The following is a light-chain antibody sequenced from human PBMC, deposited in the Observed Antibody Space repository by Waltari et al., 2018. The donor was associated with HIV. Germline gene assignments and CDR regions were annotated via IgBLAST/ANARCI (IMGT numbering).Light chain of an antibody. CDR3: AAWDDSLNGVI. V-gene: IGLV1-44*01. Sequence: QSVLTQPPSASGTPGQRVTISCSGSSSNIGSNTVNWYQQLPGTAPKLLIYNNNQRPSGVPDRFSGSKSGTSDSLAISGLQSEDEADYYCAAWDDSLNGVIFGGGTKLTVL. CDR1: SSNIGSNT. CDR2: NNN. J-gene: IGLJ2*01.